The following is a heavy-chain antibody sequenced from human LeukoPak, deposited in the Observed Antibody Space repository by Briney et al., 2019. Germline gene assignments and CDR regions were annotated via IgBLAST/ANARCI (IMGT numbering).Heavy chain of an antibody. CDR1: GYTFTSYA. Sequence: GASVKVPCKASGYTFTSYAMNWVRQAPGQGLEWMGWINTNTGNPTYAQGFTGRFVFSLDTSVSTAYLQISSLKAEDTAVYYCARGLEYYDFWSDSVPFDYWGQGTLVTVSS. V-gene: IGHV7-4-1*02. D-gene: IGHD3-3*01. CDR2: INTNTGNP. CDR3: ARGLEYYDFWSDSVPFDY. J-gene: IGHJ4*02.